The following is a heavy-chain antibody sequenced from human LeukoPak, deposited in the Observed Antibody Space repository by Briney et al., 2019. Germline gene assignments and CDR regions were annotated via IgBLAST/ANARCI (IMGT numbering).Heavy chain of an antibody. Sequence: GASVKVSCKASGGTFSSYAISWVRQAPGQGLEWMGGIIPIFGTANYAQKFQGRVTITADESTSTAYMELSSLRSEDTAVYYCVRGKWQLVQAEVLDYWGQGTLVTVSS. CDR3: VRGKWQLVQAEVLDY. V-gene: IGHV1-69*13. J-gene: IGHJ4*02. CDR2: IIPIFGTA. D-gene: IGHD6-6*01. CDR1: GGTFSSYA.